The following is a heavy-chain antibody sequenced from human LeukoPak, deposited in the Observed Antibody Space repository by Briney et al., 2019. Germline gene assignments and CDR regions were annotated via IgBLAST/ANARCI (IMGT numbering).Heavy chain of an antibody. CDR3: ARRDPFMGDALDF. Sequence: GESLKISCKGSGYTFTSFWIAWVRQMPGEGLEWMGIIYAGDSDTRYSPSFQGQVTISVDKSNSTAYLHWSSLTTSDTAMYFCARRDPFMGDALDFWGRGTMVTVAS. CDR2: IYAGDSDT. D-gene: IGHD3-10*01. CDR1: GYTFTSFW. V-gene: IGHV5-51*01. J-gene: IGHJ3*01.